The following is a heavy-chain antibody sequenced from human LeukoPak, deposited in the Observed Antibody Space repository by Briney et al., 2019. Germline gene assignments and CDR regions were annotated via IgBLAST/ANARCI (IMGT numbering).Heavy chain of an antibody. D-gene: IGHD6-19*01. V-gene: IGHV4-4*07. J-gene: IGHJ6*02. CDR1: GGSISSYY. CDR2: IYTSGST. Sequence: SETLSLTCTVSGGSISSYYWSWIRQPAGKGLEWIGRIYTSGSTNYNPSLKSRVTMSVDTSKNQFSLKLSSVTAADTAVYYCARDSRRIAVASYGMDVWGQGTSVTVS. CDR3: ARDSRRIAVASYGMDV.